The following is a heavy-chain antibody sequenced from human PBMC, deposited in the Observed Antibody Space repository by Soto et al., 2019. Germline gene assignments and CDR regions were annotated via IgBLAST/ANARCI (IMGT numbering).Heavy chain of an antibody. J-gene: IGHJ4*02. Sequence: SETLSLTCTVSGGSISSYYWSWIRQPPGKGLEWIGYIYYSGSTNYNPSLKSRVTISVDTSKNQFSPKLSSVTAADTAVYYCARGGDSSGYYLIDYWGQGTLVTVSS. V-gene: IGHV4-59*01. CDR2: IYYSGST. CDR1: GGSISSYY. D-gene: IGHD3-22*01. CDR3: ARGGDSSGYYLIDY.